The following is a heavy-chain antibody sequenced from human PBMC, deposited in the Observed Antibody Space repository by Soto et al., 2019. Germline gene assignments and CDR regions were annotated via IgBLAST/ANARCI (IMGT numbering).Heavy chain of an antibody. CDR3: ARDHPDSSSSVH. V-gene: IGHV3-21*01. D-gene: IGHD6-6*01. CDR1: GFTFSSYS. J-gene: IGHJ4*02. Sequence: ESGGGLVKPGGSLRLSCAASGFTFSSYSMNWVRQAPGKGLEWVSSISSSSSYIYYADSVKGRFTISRDNAKNSLYLQMNSLRAEDTAVYYCARDHPDSSSSVHWGQGTLVTVSS. CDR2: ISSSSSYI.